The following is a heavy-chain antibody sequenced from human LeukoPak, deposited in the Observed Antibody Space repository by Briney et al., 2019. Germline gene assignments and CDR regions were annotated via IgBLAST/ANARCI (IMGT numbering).Heavy chain of an antibody. CDR2: INPSSGAT. V-gene: IGHV1-46*01. D-gene: IGHD1-26*01. CDR3: ARATNFYYYYGMDV. CDR1: GYTFTSYY. J-gene: IGHJ6*02. Sequence: AAVKVSCKTSGYTFTSYYIHWVRQAPGQGLEWMGIINPSSGATNYAQKFQGRVTMTRDTSTSTVYMELSSQRSEDTAVYYCARATNFYYYYGMDVWGQGTTVT.